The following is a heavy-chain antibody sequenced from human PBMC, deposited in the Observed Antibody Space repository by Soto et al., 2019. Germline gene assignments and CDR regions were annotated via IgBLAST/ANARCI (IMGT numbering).Heavy chain of an antibody. CDR1: GYTLTELS. V-gene: IGHV1-24*01. D-gene: IGHD3-22*01. CDR3: ATGLYDSSGYSDSPPGHDAFAI. CDR2: FDPEDGET. J-gene: IGHJ3*02. Sequence: QVQLVQSGAEVKKPGASVKVSCKVSGYTLTELSMHWVRQAPGKGLEWMGGFDPEDGETIYAQKFQGRVTMTEATSTDTAYMALSSLRSEDTAVYYCATGLYDSSGYSDSPPGHDAFAIWGQGTMVTVSS.